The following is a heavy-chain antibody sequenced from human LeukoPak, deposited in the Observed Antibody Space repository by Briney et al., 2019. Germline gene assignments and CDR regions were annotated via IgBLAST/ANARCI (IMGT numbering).Heavy chain of an antibody. CDR1: GFTFSSYE. Sequence: GGSVRLSCAASGFTFSSYEMNWVRQAPGKGLEWISYISSSGSIIHDADSVKGRFTISRDNAKNTLYLQMNSLRAEDTAVYYCAKGRELRKRIFDYWGQGTLVTVSS. J-gene: IGHJ4*02. CDR2: ISSSGSII. CDR3: AKGRELRKRIFDY. V-gene: IGHV3-48*03. D-gene: IGHD1-26*01.